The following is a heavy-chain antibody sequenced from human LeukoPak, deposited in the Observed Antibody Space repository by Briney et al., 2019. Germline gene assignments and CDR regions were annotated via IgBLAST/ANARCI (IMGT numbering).Heavy chain of an antibody. V-gene: IGHV3-30*04. D-gene: IGHD5-18*01. Sequence: PGGSLRLSCAASGFTFSSYAMHWVRQAPGKGLEWVAVISYDGSNKYYADSVKGRFTISRDNSKNTLYLQMNSLRAEDTAVYYCAREGGWREAMVYFYYMDVWGKGTTVTVSS. CDR3: AREGGWREAMVYFYYMDV. CDR1: GFTFSSYA. CDR2: ISYDGSNK. J-gene: IGHJ6*03.